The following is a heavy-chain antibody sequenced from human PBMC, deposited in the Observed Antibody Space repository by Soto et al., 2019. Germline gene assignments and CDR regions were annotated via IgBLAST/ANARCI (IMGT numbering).Heavy chain of an antibody. CDR2: ISWNSGRI. J-gene: IGHJ4*02. D-gene: IGHD3-9*01. CDR3: AKGVLGTGFCYFGC. Sequence: EVQLVESGGGLVQPGRSLRLSCAASGFTFDDYAMHWVRQAPGKALEWVSGISWNSGRIGYADSVKGRFTISRDNANNSLYLQMHSPRAEDTALYFWAKGVLGTGFCYFGCWGLGTLVTVSS. CDR1: GFTFDDYA. V-gene: IGHV3-9*01.